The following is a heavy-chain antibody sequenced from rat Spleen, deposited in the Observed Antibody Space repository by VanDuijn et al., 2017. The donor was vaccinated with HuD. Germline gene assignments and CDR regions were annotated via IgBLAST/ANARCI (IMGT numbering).Heavy chain of an antibody. CDR3: ARQGY. CDR2: ISYDGSST. CDR1: GFTFSDYY. V-gene: IGHV5-29*01. Sequence: EVQLVESDGGLVQPGRSLNLSCAASGFTFSDYYMAWVRQAPTKGLEWVATISYDGSSTYYRDSVKGRFTISRDNAKSTLYLQMDSLRSEDTATYYCARQGYWGQGVMVTVSS. J-gene: IGHJ2*01.